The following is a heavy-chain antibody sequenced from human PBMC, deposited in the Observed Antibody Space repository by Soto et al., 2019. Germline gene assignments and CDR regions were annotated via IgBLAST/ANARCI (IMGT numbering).Heavy chain of an antibody. CDR1: GFTFSTHS. J-gene: IGHJ4*02. Sequence: GGSLRLSCAASGFTFSTHSMNWVRQAPGKGPEWVSSINDKSNYIFYADSVKGRFTISRDNAKNSLYLQMNSLRDDDTAVYYCATFPNYYGSWGQGTLVTVSS. V-gene: IGHV3-21*06. CDR3: ATFPNYYGS. CDR2: INDKSNYI.